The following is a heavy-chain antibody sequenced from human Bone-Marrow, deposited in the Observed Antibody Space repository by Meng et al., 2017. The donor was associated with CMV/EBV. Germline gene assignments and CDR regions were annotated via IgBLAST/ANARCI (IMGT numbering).Heavy chain of an antibody. Sequence: HWVRQATGKGLEWVSGIGTAGDTNYPGPVKGRFTISRENAKNSLYLQMNSLRAGDTAVYYCSRDPMCIASLSILYSWLPGTLVTVSS. CDR3: SRDPMCIASLSILYS. V-gene: IGHV3-13*01. J-gene: IGHJ5*01. CDR2: IGTAGDT. D-gene: IGHD2-8*01.